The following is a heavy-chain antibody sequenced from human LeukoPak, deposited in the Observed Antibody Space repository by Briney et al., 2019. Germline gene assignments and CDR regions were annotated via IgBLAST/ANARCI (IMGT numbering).Heavy chain of an antibody. V-gene: IGHV4-31*03. CDR3: ARDSAAGTFYYYYGMDV. Sequence: SQTLSLTCTVSGGSISSGVYYWSWIRQHPGKGLEWIGYIYYSGSTYYNPSLKSRVTISVDTSKNQFSLKLSSVTAADTAVYYCARDSAAGTFYYYYGMDVWGQGTTVTVSS. CDR1: GGSISSGVYY. J-gene: IGHJ6*02. D-gene: IGHD6-13*01. CDR2: IYYSGST.